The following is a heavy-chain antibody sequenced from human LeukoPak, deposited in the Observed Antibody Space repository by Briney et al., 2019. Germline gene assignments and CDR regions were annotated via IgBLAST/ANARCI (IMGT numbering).Heavy chain of an antibody. J-gene: IGHJ4*02. V-gene: IGHV1-18*01. CDR3: ARGWGHYYGSGSPFDY. CDR2: ISAYNGNT. Sequence: GASVKVSCEASGYTFSTYGISWVRQAPGQGLEWMGWISAYNGNTNYAQKLQGRVTMTTDTSTSTAYMELRSLRSDDTAVYFCARGWGHYYGSGSPFDYWGQGTLVTVSS. CDR1: GYTFSTYG. D-gene: IGHD3-10*01.